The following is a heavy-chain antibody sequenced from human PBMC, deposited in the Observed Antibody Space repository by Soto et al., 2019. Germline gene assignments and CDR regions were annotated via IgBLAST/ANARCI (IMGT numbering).Heavy chain of an antibody. J-gene: IGHJ4*02. CDR3: ARAGDSSGPVALGY. CDR1: GGSISSGGSS. Sequence: SETLSLTCAVSGGSISSGGSSWSWIRQPPGKSQKWIGYIYQSGSTYYKPSLKRRVTKSVDRSQNQFSMKLSSVTAADTAVYYCARAGDSSGPVALGYWGQGTLVTVSS. D-gene: IGHD6-19*01. V-gene: IGHV4-30-2*01. CDR2: IYQSGST.